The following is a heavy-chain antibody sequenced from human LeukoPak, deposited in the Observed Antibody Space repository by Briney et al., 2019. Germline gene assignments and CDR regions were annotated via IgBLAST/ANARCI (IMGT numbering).Heavy chain of an antibody. Sequence: SQTLSLTCAISGDSVSSNSAAWNWITQSPSRGLEWLGRTDYRSKWYNDYAVSVKSRITINPDTSKNQFSLQLNSVTPEDTAVHYCARGGYYDSSGNFDYWGQGTLVTVSS. CDR2: TDYRSKWYN. J-gene: IGHJ4*02. D-gene: IGHD3-22*01. CDR3: ARGGYYDSSGNFDY. V-gene: IGHV6-1*01. CDR1: GDSVSSNSAA.